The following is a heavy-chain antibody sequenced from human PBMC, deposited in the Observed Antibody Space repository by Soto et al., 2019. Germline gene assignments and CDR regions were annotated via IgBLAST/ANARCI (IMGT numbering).Heavy chain of an antibody. CDR1: GFTFSTHG. V-gene: IGHV3-30*18. CDR3: AKPLGQGMPDP. CDR2: ISSDGSKA. J-gene: IGHJ5*02. D-gene: IGHD3-16*01. Sequence: QVQLVESGGGVVQPGGSLRLSCAASGFTFSTHGMHWVRRAPGKGLEWVALISSDGSKAYYVESVKGRFTISRDNSKNLVLLEMNSLRRDDTAVYFCAKPLGQGMPDPWGQGTQVTVSS.